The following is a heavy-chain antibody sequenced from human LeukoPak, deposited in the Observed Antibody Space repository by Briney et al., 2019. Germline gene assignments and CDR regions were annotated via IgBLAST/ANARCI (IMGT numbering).Heavy chain of an antibody. CDR1: GFSLSTSGVG. D-gene: IGHD5-24*01. CDR2: IYWNDDK. V-gene: IGHV2-5*01. J-gene: IGHJ4*02. Sequence: SGPTLVNPTQTLTLTCTFSGFSLSTSGVGVGWIRQPPGKALEWLALIYWNDDKRYSPSLKSRLTITKDTSKNQVVLTMTNMDPVDTATYYRAHIPSIEMATIEYYFDYWGQGTLVTVSS. CDR3: AHIPSIEMATIEYYFDY.